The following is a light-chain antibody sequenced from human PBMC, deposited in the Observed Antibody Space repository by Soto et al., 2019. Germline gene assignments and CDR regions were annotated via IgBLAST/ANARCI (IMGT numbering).Light chain of an antibody. J-gene: IGKJ1*01. CDR3: QQYLSYFWT. CDR2: EAS. V-gene: IGKV1-5*03. CDR1: QSITAL. Sequence: DIQMTQSPSTLSASVGDRVTITCRASQSITALLAWYQQKPGRAPKLLIYEASTLESGVLSRLRGSGSGTEFILTISSLQPDDFVTYYFQQYLSYFWTFGQGTKVEIK.